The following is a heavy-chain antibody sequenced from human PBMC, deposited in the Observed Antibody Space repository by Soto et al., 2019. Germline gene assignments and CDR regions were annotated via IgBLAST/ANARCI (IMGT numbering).Heavy chain of an antibody. D-gene: IGHD5-18*01. CDR3: ARGNSGDTAMVPPYYYYGMDV. CDR2: INHSGST. Sequence: SSETLSLTCAVYGGSFSGYYWSWIRQPPGKGLEWIGEINHSGSTNYNPSLKSRVTISVDTSKNQFSLKLSSVTAADTAVYYCARGNSGDTAMVPPYYYYGMDVWGQGTTVTVSS. V-gene: IGHV4-34*01. J-gene: IGHJ6*02. CDR1: GGSFSGYY.